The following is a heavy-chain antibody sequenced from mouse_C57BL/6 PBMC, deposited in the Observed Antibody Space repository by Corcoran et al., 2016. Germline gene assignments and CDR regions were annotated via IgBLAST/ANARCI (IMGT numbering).Heavy chain of an antibody. Sequence: QVQLQQSGAELVKPGASVKISCKASGYAFSSYWMNWVKQRPGKGLEWIGQIYPGDGDTNYNGKFKGKATLTTDKSSSTAYMQLSSLTSEDSAVYFCARYQREAYYYAMDYWGQGTSVTVSS. CDR2: IYPGDGDT. CDR1: GYAFSSYW. CDR3: ARYQREAYYYAMDY. J-gene: IGHJ4*01. V-gene: IGHV1-80*01.